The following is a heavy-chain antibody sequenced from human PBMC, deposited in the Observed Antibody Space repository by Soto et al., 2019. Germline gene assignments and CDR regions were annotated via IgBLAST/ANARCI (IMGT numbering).Heavy chain of an antibody. Sequence: GGSLRLSCAASGFTFSSYSMNWVRQAPGKGLEWISSISSSSSYIYYADSVKGRFTISRDNAENSLYLQMNSLRAEDTAVYYCARVQQWLVDSYGMDVWGQGTTVTVSS. CDR2: ISSSSSYI. D-gene: IGHD6-19*01. CDR3: ARVQQWLVDSYGMDV. V-gene: IGHV3-21*01. J-gene: IGHJ6*02. CDR1: GFTFSSYS.